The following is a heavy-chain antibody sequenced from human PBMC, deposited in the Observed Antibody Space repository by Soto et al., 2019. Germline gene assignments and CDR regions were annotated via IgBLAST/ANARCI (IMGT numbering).Heavy chain of an antibody. Sequence: QPGGSLRLSCAASGFTFSSYAMSWVRQAPGKGLEWVSGISGRGGTTYYADSVKGRFTISRDNSKNTLYLQMNSLRADDTAVYYCAKVYSLYYFDYWGQGTLVTVSS. V-gene: IGHV3-23*01. CDR2: ISGRGGTT. J-gene: IGHJ4*02. D-gene: IGHD2-15*01. CDR1: GFTFSSYA. CDR3: AKVYSLYYFDY.